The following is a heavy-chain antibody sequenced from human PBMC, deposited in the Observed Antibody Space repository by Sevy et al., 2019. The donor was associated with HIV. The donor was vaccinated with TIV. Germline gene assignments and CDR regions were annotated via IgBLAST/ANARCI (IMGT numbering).Heavy chain of an antibody. Sequence: SETLSLTCAVSGYSISSGYYWGWIRQPPGKGLEWIGSIYHSGSTYYNPSLKSRFTISVDTSKNQFSLKLSSVTAADTAVYYCARIPGIAAAGISAVDIWGQGTMVTVSS. CDR3: ARIPGIAAAGISAVDI. V-gene: IGHV4-38-2*01. CDR1: GYSISSGYY. CDR2: IYHSGST. D-gene: IGHD6-13*01. J-gene: IGHJ3*02.